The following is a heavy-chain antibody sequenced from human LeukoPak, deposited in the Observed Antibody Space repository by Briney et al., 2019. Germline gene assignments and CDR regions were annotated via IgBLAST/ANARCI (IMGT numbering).Heavy chain of an antibody. CDR3: ARDHGGSGWTFDY. J-gene: IGHJ4*02. CDR1: GDSFSSNSAV. D-gene: IGHD6-19*01. Sequence: SQTLSLTCAISGDSFSSNSAVWNWLRQSPSRGLEWLGRTYYRYKWYNDYAVSVQSRITINPDTSKNQFSLQLNSVTPEDTAVYYCARDHGGSGWTFDYWGQGTLVTVSS. CDR2: TYYRYKWYN. V-gene: IGHV6-1*01.